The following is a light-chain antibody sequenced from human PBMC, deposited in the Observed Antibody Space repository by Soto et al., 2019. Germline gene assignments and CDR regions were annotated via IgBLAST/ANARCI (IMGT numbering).Light chain of an antibody. CDR3: QQYGVSPLT. CDR1: LSVGGNY. J-gene: IGKJ4*01. V-gene: IGKV3-20*01. CDR2: AAS. Sequence: EILLTQSPGTLSLSPGERATLSCRASLSVGGNYLAWYQQKPGQAPRLLIYAASNRATGIPDRFSGSWSGTDFTLTISRLEPEDFAVYYCQQYGVSPLTFGGGTKVDI.